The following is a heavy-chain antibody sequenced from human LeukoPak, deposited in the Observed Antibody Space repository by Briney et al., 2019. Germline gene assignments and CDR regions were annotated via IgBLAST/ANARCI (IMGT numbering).Heavy chain of an antibody. V-gene: IGHV3-7*01. D-gene: IGHD6-13*01. Sequence: PGGSLRLSCAASGFTFDDYGMSWVRQAPGKGLEWVANIKQDGSEKYYVDSVKGRFTISRDDAKNSLYLQMNSLRAEDTAVYYCARFDGYSSSWSFDYWGQGTLVTVSS. CDR2: IKQDGSEK. CDR3: ARFDGYSSSWSFDY. J-gene: IGHJ4*02. CDR1: GFTFDDYG.